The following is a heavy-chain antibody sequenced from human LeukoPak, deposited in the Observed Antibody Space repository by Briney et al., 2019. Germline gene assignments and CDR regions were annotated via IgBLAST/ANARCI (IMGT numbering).Heavy chain of an antibody. V-gene: IGHV1-69*13. CDR1: GGTFSSYA. D-gene: IGHD5/OR15-5a*01. Sequence: SVKLSCKASGGTFSSYAISWVRQAPGQGLEWMGGIIPIFGTANYAQKFQGRGTITADESTSTAYMEPSSLRSEDTAVYYCARDIGSSTAFDIWGQGTMVTVSS. CDR3: ARDIGSSTAFDI. CDR2: IIPIFGTA. J-gene: IGHJ3*02.